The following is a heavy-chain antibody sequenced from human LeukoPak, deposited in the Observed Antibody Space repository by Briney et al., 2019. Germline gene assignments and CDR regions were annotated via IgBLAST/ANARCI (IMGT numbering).Heavy chain of an antibody. D-gene: IGHD6-6*01. J-gene: IGHJ6*02. V-gene: IGHV4-34*01. CDR3: ARVTSSFYYGMDV. Sequence: SETLSLTCTVSGGSISSYYWSWIRQPPGKGLEWIGEITHSGSTNYNPSLKSRVTISVDASKNQFSLNLSSVTAADTGVYYCARVTSSFYYGMDVWGQGTTVTVSS. CDR2: ITHSGST. CDR1: GGSISSYY.